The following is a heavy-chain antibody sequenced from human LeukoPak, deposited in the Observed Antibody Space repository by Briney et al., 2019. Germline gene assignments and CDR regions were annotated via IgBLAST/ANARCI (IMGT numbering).Heavy chain of an antibody. D-gene: IGHD2-15*01. J-gene: IGHJ4*02. V-gene: IGHV3-15*01. CDR3: TTDPTVVVVAANPSTYYFDY. CDR2: IKSKTDGGTT. Sequence: GGSLRLSCAASGFTFSNAWMSWVRQAPGKGLEWVGRIKSKTDGGTTDYAAPVKGRFTISRDDSKNTLYLQMNSLKTEDTAVYYCTTDPTVVVVAANPSTYYFDYWGQGTLAIVSS. CDR1: GFTFSNAW.